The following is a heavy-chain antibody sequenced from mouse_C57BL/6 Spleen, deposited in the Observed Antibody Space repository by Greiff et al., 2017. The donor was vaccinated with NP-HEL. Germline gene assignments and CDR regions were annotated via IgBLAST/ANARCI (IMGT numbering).Heavy chain of an antibody. D-gene: IGHD2-5*01. CDR2: IRNKANGYTT. CDR3: ARYMGESNSYAMDY. CDR1: GFTFTDYY. Sequence: EVQLVESGGGLVQPGGSLSLSCAASGFTFTDYYMSWVRQPPGKALEWLGFIRNKANGYTTEYSASVKGRFTISRDNSQSILYLQMNALRAEDSATYYCARYMGESNSYAMDYWGQGTSVTVSS. V-gene: IGHV7-3*01. J-gene: IGHJ4*01.